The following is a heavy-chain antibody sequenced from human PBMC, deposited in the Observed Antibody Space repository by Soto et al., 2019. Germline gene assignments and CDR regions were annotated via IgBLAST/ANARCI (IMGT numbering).Heavy chain of an antibody. CDR1: GGSISSYY. CDR3: ARRTYSSGRTLFDP. CDR2: IYYSGST. Sequence: SETLSLTCTVSGGSISSYYWSWIRQPPGKGLEWIGYIYYSGSTNYNPSLKSRVTISVDTSKNQFSLKLSSVTAADTAVYYCARRTYSSGRTLFDPWGQGTLVTVSS. V-gene: IGHV4-59*08. D-gene: IGHD3-10*01. J-gene: IGHJ5*02.